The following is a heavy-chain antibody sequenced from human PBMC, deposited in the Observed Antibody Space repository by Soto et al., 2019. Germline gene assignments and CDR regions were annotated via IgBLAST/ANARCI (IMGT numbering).Heavy chain of an antibody. Sequence: EVQLLESGGGLVQPGGSLRLSCAASGFTFSIYVMRWIRQAPGKGLEWVSSISGGGANTYYADSVRGRFTISRDTSKSTLYLQMNSLRAEDTAIYYCAKDGGRHASDMWGQGTKVTVSS. CDR1: GFTFSIYV. CDR2: ISGGGANT. J-gene: IGHJ3*02. CDR3: AKDGGRHASDM. V-gene: IGHV3-23*01. D-gene: IGHD3-16*01.